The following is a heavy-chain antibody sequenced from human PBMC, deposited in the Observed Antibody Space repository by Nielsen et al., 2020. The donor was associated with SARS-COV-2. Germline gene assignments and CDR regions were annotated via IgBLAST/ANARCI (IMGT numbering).Heavy chain of an antibody. D-gene: IGHD6-19*01. J-gene: IGHJ4*02. Sequence: GESLKISCAASGLTFSNYMMSWVRQVPGKGLEWVSSISGSISGSAGNTDYADSVKGRFTVSRDNPKNMLYLQMNSLRAEDTAVYFCAKEYSSGWRTDHWGQGTLVTVSS. CDR1: GLTFSNYM. CDR2: ISGSISGSAGNT. CDR3: AKEYSSGWRTDH. V-gene: IGHV3-23*01.